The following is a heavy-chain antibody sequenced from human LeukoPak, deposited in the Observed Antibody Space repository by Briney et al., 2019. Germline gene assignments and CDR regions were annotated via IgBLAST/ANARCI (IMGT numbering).Heavy chain of an antibody. CDR3: ARDRARFDP. J-gene: IGHJ5*02. Sequence: SETLSLTCTVSGGSISSYYWSWIRQPPVKGLEWIGYIYYSGSTNYNPSLKSRVTISVDTSKNQFSLKLSSVTAADTAVYYCARDRARFDPWGQGTLVTVSS. CDR1: GGSISSYY. V-gene: IGHV4-59*01. CDR2: IYYSGST.